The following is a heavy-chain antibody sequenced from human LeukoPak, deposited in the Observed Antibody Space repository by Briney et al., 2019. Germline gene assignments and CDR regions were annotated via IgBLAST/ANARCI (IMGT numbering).Heavy chain of an antibody. CDR1: GYSISSGYY. V-gene: IGHV4-38-2*02. J-gene: IGHJ4*02. Sequence: SETLSLTCSVSGYSISSGYYWGWIRQPPGKGLEWIGSIYQGGSTYYSPSLKSRVTISVDTSKNQFSLKLSSVTAADTAVYYCARLAWGRLDYWGQGTLVTVSS. CDR3: ARLAWGRLDY. CDR2: IYQGGST. D-gene: IGHD7-27*01.